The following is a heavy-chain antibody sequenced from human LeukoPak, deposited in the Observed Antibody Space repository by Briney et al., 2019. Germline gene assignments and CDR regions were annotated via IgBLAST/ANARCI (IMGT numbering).Heavy chain of an antibody. J-gene: IGHJ6*02. V-gene: IGHV3-23*01. CDR2: ISGSGDST. Sequence: GGSLRLSCAASEFTFSSYAMSWVRQAPGKGLEWVSAISGSGDSTYYADSVKGRFTISRDNSKNTLYLQMNSLRAEDTAVYYCAKDRRSGYLYYYYGMDVWGQGTKVTVSS. D-gene: IGHD3-22*01. CDR3: AKDRRSGYLYYYYGMDV. CDR1: EFTFSSYA.